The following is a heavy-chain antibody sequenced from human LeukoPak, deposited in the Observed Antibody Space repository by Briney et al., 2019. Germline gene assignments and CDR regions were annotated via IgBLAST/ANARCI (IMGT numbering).Heavy chain of an antibody. CDR2: IRYDGSNT. CDR1: GFNFSRHS. V-gene: IGHV3-30*02. J-gene: IGHJ4*02. Sequence: GGSLRLTCAASGFNFSRHSMNWVRQAPGKGLEWLAFIRYDGSNTYHADSVKGRFTISRDNSKNTLYLQMNSLRGDDTAVYYCAIDWQWLGMVDYWGQGTLVTVSS. CDR3: AIDWQWLGMVDY. D-gene: IGHD6-19*01.